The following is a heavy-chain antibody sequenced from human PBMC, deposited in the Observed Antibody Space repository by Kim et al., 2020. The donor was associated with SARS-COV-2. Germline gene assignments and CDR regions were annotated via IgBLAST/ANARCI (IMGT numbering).Heavy chain of an antibody. J-gene: IGHJ6*02. V-gene: IGHV1-69*04. D-gene: IGHD1-26*01. CDR2: IIPILGIA. CDR3: ARGRAGVGATQGYYYYGMDV. Sequence: SVKVSCKASGGTFSSYAISWVRQAPGQGLEWMGRIIPILGIANYAQKFQGRVTITADKSTSTAYMELSSLRSEDTAVDYCARGRAGVGATQGYYYYGMDVWGQGTTVTVSS. CDR1: GGTFSSYA.